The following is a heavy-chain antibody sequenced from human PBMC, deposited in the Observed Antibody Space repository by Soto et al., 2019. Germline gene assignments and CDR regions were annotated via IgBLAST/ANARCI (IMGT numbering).Heavy chain of an antibody. CDR2: INPNSGGT. V-gene: IGHV1-2*04. J-gene: IGHJ5*02. Sequence: ASVKVSCKASGYTFTGYYMHWVRQAPGQGLEWIGWINPNSGGTNYAQKFQGWVNMTRDTSISTAYMELSRLRSDETAVYYCGRYPGLGYCSSTSCPGRWFDPWGQGTLVTVSS. CDR3: GRYPGLGYCSSTSCPGRWFDP. D-gene: IGHD2-2*03. CDR1: GYTFTGYY.